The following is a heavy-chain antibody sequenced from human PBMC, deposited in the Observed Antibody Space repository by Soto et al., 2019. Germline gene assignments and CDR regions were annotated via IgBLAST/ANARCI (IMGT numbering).Heavy chain of an antibody. J-gene: IGHJ5*02. Sequence: QLQLQESGPGLMKPSETLSLTCTVSGGSISSSSYYWGWIRQPPGKGLEWIGSIYYSGSTYYNPSLKSRVTISVDTSKNQFSLKLSSVTAADTAVYYCARPSGTTRYNWFDPWGQGTLVTVSS. D-gene: IGHD1-1*01. V-gene: IGHV4-39*01. CDR3: ARPSGTTRYNWFDP. CDR2: IYYSGST. CDR1: GGSISSSSYY.